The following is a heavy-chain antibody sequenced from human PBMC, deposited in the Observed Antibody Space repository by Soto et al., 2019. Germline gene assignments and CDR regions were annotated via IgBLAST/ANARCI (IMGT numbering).Heavy chain of an antibody. CDR3: AKDFYDYIWGSSAQAFDI. V-gene: IGHV3-23*01. D-gene: IGHD3-16*01. CDR1: GFTFSSYA. Sequence: GGSLRLSLAAPGFTFSSYALSWVRQGPGKGVEFVSAISGSGGSTYYADSVKGRFTISRDNSKNTLYLQMNSLRAEDTAVYYCAKDFYDYIWGSSAQAFDIWGQGTMVTVSS. J-gene: IGHJ3*02. CDR2: ISGSGGST.